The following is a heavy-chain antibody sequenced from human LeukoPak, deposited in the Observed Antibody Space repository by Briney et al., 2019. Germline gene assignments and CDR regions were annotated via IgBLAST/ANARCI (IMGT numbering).Heavy chain of an antibody. CDR3: GGSVVVIKGGGPDAFDI. J-gene: IGHJ3*02. Sequence: SSETLSLTCTVSGGSISSHYWSWIRQPPGKGLEWIGYIYYSGSTNYNPSLKSRVTISVDTSKNQFSLKLSSVTAADTAVYYCGGSVVVIKGGGPDAFDIWGQGTMVTLSS. V-gene: IGHV4-59*11. CDR2: IYYSGST. CDR1: GGSISSHY. D-gene: IGHD3-22*01.